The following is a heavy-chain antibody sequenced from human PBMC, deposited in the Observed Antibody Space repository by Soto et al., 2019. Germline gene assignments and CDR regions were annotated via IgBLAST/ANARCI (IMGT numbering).Heavy chain of an antibody. V-gene: IGHV4-34*01. CDR3: ARGLGAMVLLDY. CDR1: GGSFSGYY. D-gene: IGHD5-18*01. CDR2: INHSGST. J-gene: IGHJ4*02. Sequence: PSETLSLTCSVYGGSFSGYYWSGIRQPPGKGLEWIGEINHSGSTNYNPSLKSRVTISVDTSKNQFSLKLSSVTAADTAVYYCARGLGAMVLLDYWGQGALVTVSS.